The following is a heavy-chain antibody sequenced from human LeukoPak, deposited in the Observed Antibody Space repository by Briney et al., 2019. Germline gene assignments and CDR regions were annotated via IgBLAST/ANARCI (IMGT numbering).Heavy chain of an antibody. CDR2: MYSGGST. J-gene: IGHJ4*02. CDR3: AAEVSPKVFDY. Sequence: GGSLRLSCAASGLTVSSNYMSWVRQAPGKGLEWVSVMYSGGSTYYADSVKGRFTISRDNSKNTLYPQMNSLRAEDTAVYYCAAEVSPKVFDYRGQGTLVTVSS. CDR1: GLTVSSNY. V-gene: IGHV3-53*01.